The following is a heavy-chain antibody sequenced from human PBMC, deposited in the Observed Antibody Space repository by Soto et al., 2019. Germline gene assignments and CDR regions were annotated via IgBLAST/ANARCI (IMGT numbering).Heavy chain of an antibody. V-gene: IGHV3-30*18. CDR3: AEDPKGWELYYFDY. J-gene: IGHJ4*02. Sequence: QVQLVESGGGVVQPGRSLRLSCAASGFSFSGHGLHWVRQAPGKGLEWLALISYDGSNEYYADSVKGRFTISRDNSKNTRLLQMNSMRAEDTAVYYCAEDPKGWELYYFDYWGQGTLVTVSS. CDR2: ISYDGSNE. D-gene: IGHD1-26*01. CDR1: GFSFSGHG.